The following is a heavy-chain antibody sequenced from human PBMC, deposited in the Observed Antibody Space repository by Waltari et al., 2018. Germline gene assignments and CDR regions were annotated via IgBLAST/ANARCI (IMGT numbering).Heavy chain of an antibody. J-gene: IGHJ6*02. CDR3: ARDNNARGSYYYYPMDV. D-gene: IGHD2-8*01. CDR2: INPETGGT. CDR1: GYTFTDHY. V-gene: IGHV1-2*02. Sequence: QVQLVQSGAEVKKPGASVKVSCKSSGYTFTDHYIHWGRQAPGQGLECVGWINPETGGTSYARKFQGRVTMTRDTSTRTAYMELKRLTKDDTAVYYCARDNNARGSYYYYPMDVWGQGTTVTVSS.